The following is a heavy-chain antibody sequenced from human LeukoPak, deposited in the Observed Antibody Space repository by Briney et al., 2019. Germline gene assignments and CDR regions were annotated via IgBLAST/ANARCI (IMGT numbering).Heavy chain of an antibody. CDR1: GGTFSSYA. J-gene: IGHJ3*02. CDR3: ARVYIVVVTATYDAFDI. D-gene: IGHD2-21*02. V-gene: IGHV1-18*01. Sequence: ASVKVSCKASGGTFSSYAISWVRQAPGQGLEWMAWISAYNGNTNYAQKLQGRVTMTTDTSTSTAYMELRSLRSDDTAVYYCARVYIVVVTATYDAFDIWGQGTMVTVSS. CDR2: ISAYNGNT.